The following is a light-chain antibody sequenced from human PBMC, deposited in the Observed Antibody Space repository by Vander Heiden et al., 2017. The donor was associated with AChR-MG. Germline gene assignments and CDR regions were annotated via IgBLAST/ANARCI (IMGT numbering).Light chain of an antibody. CDR3: RSYAGTYTLV. Sequence: QSALTQPRSVSGSPGQSVTISCTGTGSDIGGYNYVSWYQQHPGRAPKLIIHDVTKRPSGVPDRFSGSKSDNTASLTVSGLQAEDEADYYCRSYAGTYTLVFGGGTKLTVL. CDR2: DVT. CDR1: GSDIGGYNY. V-gene: IGLV2-11*01. J-gene: IGLJ2*01.